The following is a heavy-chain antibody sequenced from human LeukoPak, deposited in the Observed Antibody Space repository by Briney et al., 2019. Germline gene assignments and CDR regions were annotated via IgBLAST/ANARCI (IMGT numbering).Heavy chain of an antibody. J-gene: IGHJ4*02. CDR1: GDSVTSDSYY. CDR3: VRHLVGVAEGYFDY. V-gene: IGHV4-39*01. D-gene: IGHD1-26*01. CDR2: VFYRDRT. Sequence: SETLSLTCTVSGDSVTSDSYYWGWIRQPPRKGLEWIGSVFYRDRTYYNPSSRSRLTITVDTSKNQVSLKLRSVTAADTAIYYCVRHLVGVAEGYFDYWGQGIQVTVSS.